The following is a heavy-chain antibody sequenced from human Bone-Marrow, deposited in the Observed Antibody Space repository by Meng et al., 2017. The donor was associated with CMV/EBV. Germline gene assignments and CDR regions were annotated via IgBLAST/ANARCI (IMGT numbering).Heavy chain of an antibody. CDR1: GYTFTSYY. CDR2: INPSGGST. V-gene: IGHV1-46*01. J-gene: IGHJ6*02. CDR3: ARDLVSSYDFWSGYYIWSESGTKVNGMDV. Sequence: ASVKVSCKASGYTFTSYYMHWVRQAPGQGLEWMGIINPSGGSTSYAQKFQGRVTMTRDTSTSTVYMELSSLRSVDTAVYYCARDLVSSYDFWSGYYIWSESGTKVNGMDVWGQGTTVTVSS. D-gene: IGHD3-3*01.